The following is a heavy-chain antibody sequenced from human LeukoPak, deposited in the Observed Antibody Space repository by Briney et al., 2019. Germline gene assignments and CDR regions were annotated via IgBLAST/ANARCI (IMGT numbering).Heavy chain of an antibody. J-gene: IGHJ4*02. D-gene: IGHD2-15*01. V-gene: IGHV3-7*01. CDR2: IKQDGSEK. CDR3: ARQRRYCSGDSCYQRTFDF. CDR1: GFIFSNYW. Sequence: GGSLRLSCAASGFIFSNYWMSWVRQAPGKGLEWVANIKQDGSEKYYVDSVKGRFTISRDNAKNSVYMQMNSLRAEDAAVYSCARQRRYCSGDSCYQRTFDFWGQGTLVTVSS.